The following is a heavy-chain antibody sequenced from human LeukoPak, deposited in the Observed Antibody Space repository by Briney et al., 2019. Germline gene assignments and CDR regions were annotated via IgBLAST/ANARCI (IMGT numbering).Heavy chain of an antibody. CDR2: SNHSGST. J-gene: IGHJ6*04. CDR1: GGSFSGYY. CDR3: ATSGGSSQLDV. Sequence: PSETLSLTCAVYGGSFSGYYWSWIRQPPGKGLEWIGESNHSGSTNYNPSLKSRVTISVDTSKNQFSLKLSSVTAADTAVYYCATSGGSSQLDVWGKGTTVTVSS. D-gene: IGHD2-15*01. V-gene: IGHV4-34*01.